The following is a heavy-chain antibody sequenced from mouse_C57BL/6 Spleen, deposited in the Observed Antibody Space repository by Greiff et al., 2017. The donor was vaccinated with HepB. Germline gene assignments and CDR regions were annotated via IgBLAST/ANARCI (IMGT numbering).Heavy chain of an antibody. V-gene: IGHV1-59*01. J-gene: IGHJ2*01. CDR2: IDPSDSYT. CDR1: GYTFTSYW. Sequence: VQLQQPGAELVRPGTSVKLSCKASGYTFTSYWMHWVKQRPGQGLEWIGVIDPSDSYTNYNQKFKGKATLTVDTSSSTAYMQLSSLTSEDSAVYYCAREDYDPFDYWGQGTTLTVSS. CDR3: AREDYDPFDY. D-gene: IGHD2-4*01.